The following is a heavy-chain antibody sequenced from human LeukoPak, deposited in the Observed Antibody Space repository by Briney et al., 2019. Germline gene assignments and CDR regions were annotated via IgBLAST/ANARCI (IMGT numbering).Heavy chain of an antibody. Sequence: GGSLRLSCAASGFTFSSYWMSWVRQTPGKGLEWVANIHEDGSEKYYVDSVKGRFTISRDNAKNSLFLQMNSLRAEDTAVYYCARTGSGSYGYFDLWGRGSLVTVSS. CDR3: ARTGSGSYGYFDL. CDR2: IHEDGSEK. D-gene: IGHD1-26*01. V-gene: IGHV3-7*02. CDR1: GFTFSSYW. J-gene: IGHJ2*01.